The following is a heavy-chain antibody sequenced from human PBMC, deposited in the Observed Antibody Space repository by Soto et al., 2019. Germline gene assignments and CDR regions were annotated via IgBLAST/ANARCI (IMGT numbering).Heavy chain of an antibody. CDR3: ARDGATTVTTDVAFDI. CDR1: GFTFSSYS. Sequence: EVQLVESGGGLVKPGGSLRLSCAASGFTFSSYSMNWVRQAPGKGLEWVSSISSSSSYIYYADSVKGRFTISRDNAKNSLYLQMNSLRAEDTAVYYCARDGATTVTTDVAFDIWGQGTMVTGSS. CDR2: ISSSSSYI. V-gene: IGHV3-21*01. J-gene: IGHJ3*02. D-gene: IGHD4-17*01.